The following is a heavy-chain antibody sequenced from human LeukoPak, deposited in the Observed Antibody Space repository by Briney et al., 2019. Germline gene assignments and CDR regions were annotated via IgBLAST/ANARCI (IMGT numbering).Heavy chain of an antibody. CDR3: ARVAGYYNYYMDV. CDR1: GYTFTAHY. D-gene: IGHD6-19*01. V-gene: IGHV1-2*02. J-gene: IGHJ6*03. CDR2: INPNNGGT. Sequence: ASVKVSCKASGYTFTAHYLHWVRQAPGQGPEWMGWINPNNGGTNYAQKFQGRVTMTRDTSSTTVYMELRRVRSDDTAVYYCARVAGYYNYYMDVWGEGSTVTISS.